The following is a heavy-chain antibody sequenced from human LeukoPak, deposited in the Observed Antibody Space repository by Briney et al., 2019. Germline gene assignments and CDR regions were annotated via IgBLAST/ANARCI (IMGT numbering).Heavy chain of an antibody. D-gene: IGHD3-3*01. CDR1: SGSLSSDNYC. CDR3: ARVIPLIERSGYAPGFAFDI. CDR2: ICYTGST. J-gene: IGHJ3*02. V-gene: IGHV4-31*03. Sequence: PSETLSLTCNVSSGSLSSDNYCWSWIRQHPGKGLEWIGYICYTGSTYYSPSLKSRLSISLDASKRQFSLKLTSVTAADTAVYYCARVIPLIERSGYAPGFAFDIWGQGTMVTVSS.